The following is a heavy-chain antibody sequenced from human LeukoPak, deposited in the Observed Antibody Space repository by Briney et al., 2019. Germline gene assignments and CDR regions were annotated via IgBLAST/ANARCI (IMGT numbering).Heavy chain of an antibody. CDR3: ARAAPTMVRGRPDY. D-gene: IGHD3-10*01. J-gene: IGHJ4*02. CDR2: ISGSGGST. CDR1: GFTFSTYA. V-gene: IGHV3-23*01. Sequence: GGSLRLSCAASGFTFSTYAMSWVRQAPGKGLEWVSAISGSGGSTYSADSVKGRFTISRDNAKNSLYLQMNSLRAEDTAVYYCARAAPTMVRGRPDYWGQGTLVTVSS.